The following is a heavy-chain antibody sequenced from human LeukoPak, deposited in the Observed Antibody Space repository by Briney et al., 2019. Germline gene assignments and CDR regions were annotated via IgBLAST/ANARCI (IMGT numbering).Heavy chain of an antibody. J-gene: IGHJ4*02. D-gene: IGHD6-19*01. Sequence: GGSLRLSCAASGFTFSSYAMSWVRQAPGKGLEWVSAISGSGGSTHYADSVKGRFTISRDNAKNSLYLQMNSLRAEDTAVYYCAKDRQWNFDYWGQGTLVTVSS. CDR1: GFTFSSYA. CDR2: ISGSGGST. CDR3: AKDRQWNFDY. V-gene: IGHV3-23*01.